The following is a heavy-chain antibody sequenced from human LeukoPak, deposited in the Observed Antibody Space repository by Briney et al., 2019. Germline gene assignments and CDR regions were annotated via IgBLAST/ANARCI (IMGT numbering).Heavy chain of an antibody. Sequence: PGRSLTLSCAASGFMFSSYGMHWVRQTPGKGLEWVAVISFDGSRKYYGDSVRGRFTISRDTSKNTLYLQMSSLRPDDTAVYYCARGRTTVGELIMMGHWFDPRGQGTLVTVSS. V-gene: IGHV3-30*03. J-gene: IGHJ5*02. CDR2: ISFDGSRK. CDR3: ARGRTTVGELIMMGHWFDP. CDR1: GFMFSSYG. D-gene: IGHD3-3*01.